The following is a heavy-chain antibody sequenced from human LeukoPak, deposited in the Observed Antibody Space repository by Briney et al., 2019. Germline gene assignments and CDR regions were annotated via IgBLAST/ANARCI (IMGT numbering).Heavy chain of an antibody. CDR1: GYTFKTYA. D-gene: IGHD6-19*01. Sequence: ASVKVSCKASGYTFKTYAISWVRQPPGQGLEWMGWISTYNGDTKYAQKFQGRVTMTTDTSTSTAYMELRSLRSDDTAVYYCARDPSNTSGWYIYFDYWGQGTLVTVSS. V-gene: IGHV1-18*01. CDR2: ISTYNGDT. CDR3: ARDPSNTSGWYIYFDY. J-gene: IGHJ4*02.